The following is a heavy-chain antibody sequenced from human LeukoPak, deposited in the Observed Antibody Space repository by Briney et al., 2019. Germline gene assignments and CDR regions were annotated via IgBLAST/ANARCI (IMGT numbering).Heavy chain of an antibody. D-gene: IGHD2-2*01. J-gene: IGHJ4*02. CDR3: AKYSAPYCSSTSCPLEIDY. CDR1: GFTFSSYW. V-gene: IGHV3-74*01. CDR2: INSDGSST. Sequence: GGSLRLSCAASGFTFSSYWMHWVRQAPGKGLVWVSRINSDGSSTSYADSVKGRFTISRDNSKNTLYLQMNSLRAEDTAVYYCAKYSAPYCSSTSCPLEIDYWGQGTLVTVSS.